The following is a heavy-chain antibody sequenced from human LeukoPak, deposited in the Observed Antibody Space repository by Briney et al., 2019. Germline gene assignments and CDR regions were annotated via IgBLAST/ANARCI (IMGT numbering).Heavy chain of an antibody. J-gene: IGHJ4*02. CDR3: ARSIDYGSGRTDY. D-gene: IGHD3-10*01. Sequence: PSETLSLTCTVSGGSISSHYWSWIRQPPGKGLEWIGYIYYSGSTNYNPSLKSRVTISVDTSKTQFSLKLTSVTAADTAVYYCARSIDYGSGRTDYWGQGTLVTVSS. CDR1: GGSISSHY. CDR2: IYYSGST. V-gene: IGHV4-59*11.